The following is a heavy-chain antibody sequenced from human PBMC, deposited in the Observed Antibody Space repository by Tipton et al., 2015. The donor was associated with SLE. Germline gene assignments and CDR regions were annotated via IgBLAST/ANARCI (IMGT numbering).Heavy chain of an antibody. CDR2: IYHSGST. Sequence: TLSLTCAVSGYSISSGYYWGWIRQPPGKGVEGIGSIYHSGSTYYNPSLKSRVTISVDTSKNQFSLKLSSVTAADTAVYYCARDPEEYFDLWGRGTLVTVSS. J-gene: IGHJ2*01. V-gene: IGHV4-38-2*02. CDR1: GYSISSGYY. CDR3: ARDPEEYFDL.